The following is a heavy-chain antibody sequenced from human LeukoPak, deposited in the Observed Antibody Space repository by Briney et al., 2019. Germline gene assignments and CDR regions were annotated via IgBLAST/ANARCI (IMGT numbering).Heavy chain of an antibody. CDR1: GYSFTSYW. CDR2: IHPDYSDT. Sequence: WESLKISRKGSGYSFTSYWIGWVRQMPGKGLEWMGIIHPDYSDTRYSPSIQGQVTISADKSISTAYLQWSSLQASDTAMYYCARPASSFAPDAFDIWGQGTMVTVSS. D-gene: IGHD2-2*01. CDR3: ARPASSFAPDAFDI. J-gene: IGHJ3*02. V-gene: IGHV5-51*01.